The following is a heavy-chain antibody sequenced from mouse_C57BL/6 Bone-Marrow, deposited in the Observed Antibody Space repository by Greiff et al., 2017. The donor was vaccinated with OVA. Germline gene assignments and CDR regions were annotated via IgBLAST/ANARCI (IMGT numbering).Heavy chain of an antibody. Sequence: EVQLVESGGGLVKPGGSLKLSCAASGFTFSDYGMHWVRQAPEKGLEWVAYISSGSSTIYYADTVKGRFTISRDNAKNTLFLQMTSLRSEDTAMYYCARSMGTGAWFAYWGQGTLVTVSA. D-gene: IGHD4-1*01. V-gene: IGHV5-17*01. CDR2: ISSGSSTI. J-gene: IGHJ3*01. CDR3: ARSMGTGAWFAY. CDR1: GFTFSDYG.